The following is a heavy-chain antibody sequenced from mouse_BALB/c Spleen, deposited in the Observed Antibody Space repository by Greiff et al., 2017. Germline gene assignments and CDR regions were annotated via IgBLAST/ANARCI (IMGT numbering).Heavy chain of an antibody. CDR1: GYSFTSYY. J-gene: IGHJ2*01. CDR3: ARHYGSSSDY. CDR2: IDPFNGGT. V-gene: IGHV1S135*01. D-gene: IGHD1-1*01. Sequence: VQLKQSGPELMKPGASVKISCKASGYSFTSYYMHWVKQSHGKSLEWIGYIDPFNGGTSYNQKFKGKATLTVDKSSSTAYMHLSSLTSEDSAVYYCARHYGSSSDYWGQGTTLTVSS.